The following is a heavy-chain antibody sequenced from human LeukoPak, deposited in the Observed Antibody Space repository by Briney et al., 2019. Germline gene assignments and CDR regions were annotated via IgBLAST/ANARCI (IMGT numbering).Heavy chain of an antibody. Sequence: SETLSLTCTVSGGSISSYYWSWIRQPPGKGLEWIGYIYYSGSTNYNPSLKSRVTISVDTSKNQFSLKLSSVTAADTAVYYCARPGVGSGRYGAFDVWGXXXXXTVSS. V-gene: IGHV4-59*08. CDR1: GGSISSYY. J-gene: IGHJ3*01. D-gene: IGHD5-18*01. CDR3: ARPGVGSGRYGAFDV. CDR2: IYYSGST.